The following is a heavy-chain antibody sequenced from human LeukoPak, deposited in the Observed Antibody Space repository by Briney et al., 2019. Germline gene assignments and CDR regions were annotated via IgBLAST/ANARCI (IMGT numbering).Heavy chain of an antibody. CDR2: SSPSGDIT. J-gene: IGHJ4*02. CDR3: ARVPNFIARPCDS. CDR1: GGSFSGNY. D-gene: IGHD2-21*01. Sequence: PSETLSLTCAVYGGSFSGNYWTLIRLTPGRGLEWVGESSPSGDITAYNPSLNGRATISVEPSRHQFSLKLTSVTAADAGVYCCARVPNFIARPCDSWGPGTPVTVSS. V-gene: IGHV4-34*01.